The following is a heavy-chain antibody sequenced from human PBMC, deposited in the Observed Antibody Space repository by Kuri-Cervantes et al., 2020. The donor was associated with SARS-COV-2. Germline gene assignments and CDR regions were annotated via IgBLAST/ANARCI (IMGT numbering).Heavy chain of an antibody. J-gene: IGHJ6*03. Sequence: ASVKVSCKASGYTFTDYYIHWVRQAPGQGLEWMGWINPNGGGTNYAQKFQGRVTITADKSTSTAYMELSSLTSEDTAVYYCARVAAAAGPAGEYSFYMDVWGKGTTVTVSS. CDR1: GYTFTDYY. CDR2: INPNGGGT. CDR3: ARVAAAAGPAGEYSFYMDV. D-gene: IGHD6-13*01. V-gene: IGHV1-2*02.